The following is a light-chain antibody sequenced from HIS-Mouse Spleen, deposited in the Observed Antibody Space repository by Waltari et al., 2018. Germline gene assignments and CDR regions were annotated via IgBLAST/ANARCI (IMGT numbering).Light chain of an antibody. CDR3: SSRDSSGNHWV. Sequence: SSELTQDPAVSVALGQTVRITCQGDSLRSYYASWYQQKPGQAPVLVIYGKNNRPSGIPDRFSGSSSRNTASLTITGAQAEDEADYYCSSRDSSGNHWVFGGGTKLTVL. CDR1: SLRSYY. V-gene: IGLV3-19*01. J-gene: IGLJ3*02. CDR2: GKN.